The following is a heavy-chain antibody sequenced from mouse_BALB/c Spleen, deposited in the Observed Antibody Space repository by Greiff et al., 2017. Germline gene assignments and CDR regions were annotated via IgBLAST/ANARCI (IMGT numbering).Heavy chain of an antibody. V-gene: IGHV3-2*02. J-gene: IGHJ3*01. CDR2: ISYSGST. CDR1: GYSITSDYA. D-gene: IGHD2-14*01. Sequence: EVKLVESGPGLVKPSQSLSLTCTVTGYSITSDYAWNWIRQFPGNKLEWMGYISYSGSTSYNPSLKSRISITRDTSKNQFFLQLNSVTTEDTATYYCARAYYRSQFAYWGQGTLVTVSA. CDR3: ARAYYRSQFAY.